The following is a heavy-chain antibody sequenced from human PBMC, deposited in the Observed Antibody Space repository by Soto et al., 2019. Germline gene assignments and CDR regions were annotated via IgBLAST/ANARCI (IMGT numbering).Heavy chain of an antibody. CDR3: AHRDGVGEFDS. CDR2: IYWDDDK. D-gene: IGHD3-10*01. Sequence: QITLKESGPTLVKPTQTLTLTCTFSGFSLTTDGVGVGWIRQPPGRALEWLALIYWDDDKRYSPSLKSRLAITKDTSKNQVVLTMTNMDPVDTATYFCAHRDGVGEFDSWGQGTLVTVSS. J-gene: IGHJ5*01. CDR1: GFSLTTDGVG. V-gene: IGHV2-5*02.